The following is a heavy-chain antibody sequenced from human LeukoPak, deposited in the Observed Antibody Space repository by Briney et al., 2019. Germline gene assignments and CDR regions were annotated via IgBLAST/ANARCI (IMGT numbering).Heavy chain of an antibody. CDR3: AREGTMVRGVFGY. CDR1: GGSISSYY. J-gene: IGHJ4*02. V-gene: IGHV4-38-2*02. CDR2: IYHSGST. Sequence: PETLSLTCTVSGGSISSYYWGWSRQPPGRGLEWIGTIYHSGSTYYKSSLKSRVTISVDTSKNQFSLKLSSVTAADTAVYYCAREGTMVRGVFGYWGQGTLVTVSS. D-gene: IGHD3-10*01.